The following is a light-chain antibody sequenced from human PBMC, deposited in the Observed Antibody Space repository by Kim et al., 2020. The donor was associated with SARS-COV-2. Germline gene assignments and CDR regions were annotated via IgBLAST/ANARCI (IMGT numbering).Light chain of an antibody. J-gene: IGKJ1*01. Sequence: AAISCKSSQSVLYSSNNKNYLAWYQQKPGQPPKLLIYWASTRESGVPDRFSGSGSGTDFTLTISSLQAEDVAVYYCQQYYTTPPRTFGQGTKVDI. CDR3: QQYYTTPPRT. CDR1: QSVLYSSNNKNY. V-gene: IGKV4-1*01. CDR2: WAS.